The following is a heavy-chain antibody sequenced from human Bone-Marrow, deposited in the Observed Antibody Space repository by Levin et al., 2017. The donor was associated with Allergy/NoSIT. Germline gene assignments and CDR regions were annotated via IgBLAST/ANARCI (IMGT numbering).Heavy chain of an antibody. J-gene: IGHJ4*02. D-gene: IGHD5/OR15-5a*01. CDR3: ARGWFFDYVDF. CDR2: INAGNGDT. CDR1: GYTFTTYT. Sequence: GESLKISCKTSGYTFTTYTIHWVRQAPGQRLEWMGWINAGNGDTKYSQKFQGRVTITRDTYAYTAYMELSSLTSEDTAVYYCARGWFFDYVDFWGQGTLVTVSS. V-gene: IGHV1-3*01.